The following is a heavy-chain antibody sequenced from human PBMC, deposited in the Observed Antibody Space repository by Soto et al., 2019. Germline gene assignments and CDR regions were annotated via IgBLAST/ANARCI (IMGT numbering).Heavy chain of an antibody. V-gene: IGHV4-61*01. D-gene: IGHD3-3*01. CDR2: VYHTGRT. J-gene: IGHJ4*02. CDR3: ARDFAYFDS. Sequence: QVQLQESGPGLVKPSETLSLTCTVSGGSFKSGSYSWSWIRQPPGKGLEWIGYVYHTGRTSYNPPLKSRVSISMDTSKNQFSLNLDSVTAADTAVYFCARDFAYFDSWGQGTLVTVPS. CDR1: GGSFKSGSYS.